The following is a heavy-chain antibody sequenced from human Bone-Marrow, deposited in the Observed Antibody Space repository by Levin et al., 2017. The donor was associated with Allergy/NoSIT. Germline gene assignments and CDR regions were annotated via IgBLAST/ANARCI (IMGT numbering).Heavy chain of an antibody. D-gene: IGHD6-25*01. CDR2: ISTSGSSV. Sequence: PGGSLRLSCSASGFSFSDYYLNWIRQAPGKGLEWLSFISTSGSSVNYRDSVKGRFSIFRDNARNSLYLQLNNLRVEDTAVYYCVRSIATSGLFDYWGRGTLVTVSS. J-gene: IGHJ4*02. V-gene: IGHV3-11*01. CDR3: VRSIATSGLFDY. CDR1: GFSFSDYY.